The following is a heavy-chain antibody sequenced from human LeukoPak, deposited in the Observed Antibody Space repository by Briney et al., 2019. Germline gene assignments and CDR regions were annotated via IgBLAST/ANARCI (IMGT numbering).Heavy chain of an antibody. V-gene: IGHV4-59*08. D-gene: IGHD3-3*01. CDR3: ARHLISYFWSGTGPGRTPYYYYCMDV. Sequence: SETLSLTCTVSGGSISSYYWSWLRQPPGKGLEWIGYIYYSGSTNYNPSLKSRVTISVDTSKNQFSLKLSSVTAADTAVYYCARHLISYFWSGTGPGRTPYYYYCMDVWGKGTTVTVSS. CDR2: IYYSGST. CDR1: GGSISSYY. J-gene: IGHJ6*03.